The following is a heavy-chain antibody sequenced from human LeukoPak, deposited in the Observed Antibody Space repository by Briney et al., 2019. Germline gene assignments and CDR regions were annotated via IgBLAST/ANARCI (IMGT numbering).Heavy chain of an antibody. CDR1: GFTFDDYA. J-gene: IGHJ4*02. D-gene: IGHD4-17*01. CDR3: AKDADDYGDYGGGNFDY. CDR2: ISWNSGSI. V-gene: IGHV3-9*01. Sequence: GGSLRLSCAASGFTFDDYAMHWVRQAPGKGLEWVSGISWNSGSIGYADSVKGRFTISRDNAKNSLYLQMNSLGAEDTALYYCAKDADDYGDYGGGNFDYWGQGTLVTVSS.